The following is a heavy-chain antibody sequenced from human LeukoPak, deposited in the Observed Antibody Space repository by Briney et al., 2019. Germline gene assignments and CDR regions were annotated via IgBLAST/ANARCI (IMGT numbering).Heavy chain of an antibody. Sequence: PSETLSLTCTVSGGSISSHYWSWIRQPPGKALEWIGYIFYSGSTNYNPSLRSRVTISVDRSKNQFFLNLSSVTAADTAVYYCARDAKLGVASLYGMDVWGQGTTVTVSS. J-gene: IGHJ6*02. CDR1: GGSISSHY. CDR2: IFYSGST. D-gene: IGHD7-27*01. CDR3: ARDAKLGVASLYGMDV. V-gene: IGHV4-59*11.